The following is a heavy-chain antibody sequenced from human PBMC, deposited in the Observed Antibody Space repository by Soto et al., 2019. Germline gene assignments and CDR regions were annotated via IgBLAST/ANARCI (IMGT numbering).Heavy chain of an antibody. J-gene: IGHJ5*02. CDR1: GYTFTSQY. CDR3: AKGDSSWVSWFDP. V-gene: IGHV1-2*02. D-gene: IGHD6-19*01. Sequence: SGKVSFDASGYTFTSQYLHWVRKAPGEGLEWMGWINPTTGATRYAQKFQGRVTMTRDTSMSTAYLEVRSLRPDDTAVYYCAKGDSSWVSWFDPWGQGTLVPVSS. CDR2: INPTTGAT.